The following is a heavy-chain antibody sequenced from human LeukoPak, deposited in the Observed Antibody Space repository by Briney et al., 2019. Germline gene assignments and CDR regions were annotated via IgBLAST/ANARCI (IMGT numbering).Heavy chain of an antibody. J-gene: IGHJ4*02. CDR1: GFTFSNAW. Sequence: GGSLRLSCAASGFTFSNAWMSWVRQAPGKGLEWVANIKEDGSDKNYVDSVRGRFTISRDNAKNALYLQMNSLRAEDTAVYYCGREIPGGTTSLDCWGQGTVVTVSS. CDR3: GREIPGGTTSLDC. V-gene: IGHV3-7*04. D-gene: IGHD1-7*01. CDR2: IKEDGSDK.